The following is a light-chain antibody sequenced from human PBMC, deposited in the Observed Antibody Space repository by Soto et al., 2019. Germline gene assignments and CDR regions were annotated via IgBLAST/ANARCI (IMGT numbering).Light chain of an antibody. CDR2: AAS. J-gene: IGKJ2*01. V-gene: IGKV1-39*01. CDR3: QQSYSTPPS. Sequence: DIPMTQSPSSLSASVGDRVTITCRASQSISSYLNWYQQKPGKAPKLLIYAASSLQSGVPSRFSGSGSGTDFTLTISSLQHEDFATYYCQQSYSTPPSFGQGTKLEIK. CDR1: QSISSY.